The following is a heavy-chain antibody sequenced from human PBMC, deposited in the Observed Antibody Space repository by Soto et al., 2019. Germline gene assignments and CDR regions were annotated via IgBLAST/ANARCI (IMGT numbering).Heavy chain of an antibody. V-gene: IGHV1-18*01. CDR3: AGPSGSYGDYAWSLKY. J-gene: IGHJ4*02. CDR2: IGAYSGDT. D-gene: IGHD4-17*01. Sequence: QIQLVQSGAEVKKPGASVKVSCKASGYPFTGYSVGWVRQAPGQGPEWMGWIGAYSGDTYYAQRFQDRLTMTTDASTSTAYMDLRSLRSDDTAVYYCAGPSGSYGDYAWSLKYWGQGTLVTVSS. CDR1: GYPFTGYS.